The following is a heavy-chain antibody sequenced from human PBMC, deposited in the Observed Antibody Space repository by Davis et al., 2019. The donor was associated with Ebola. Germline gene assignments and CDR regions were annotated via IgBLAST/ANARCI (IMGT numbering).Heavy chain of an antibody. D-gene: IGHD4-17*01. CDR1: GFTFSSYE. J-gene: IGHJ4*02. V-gene: IGHV3-48*03. CDR2: ISSSGSTI. Sequence: GESLKTSCAASGFTFSSYEMNWVRQAPGKGLEWVSYISSSGSTIYYADSVKGRFTISRDNAKNSLYLQMNSLRVEDTAVYYCTRVIDGDYDGNWGQGTLVTVSS. CDR3: TRVIDGDYDGN.